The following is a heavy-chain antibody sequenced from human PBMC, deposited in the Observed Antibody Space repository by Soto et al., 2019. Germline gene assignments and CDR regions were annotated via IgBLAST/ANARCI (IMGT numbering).Heavy chain of an antibody. CDR1: GFTFSSYG. Sequence: QVQLVESGGGVVQPGRSLRLSCAASGFTFSSYGMHWVRQAPGKGLEWVAVISNDGSNKYYADSVKGRFTISRDNSKNTLYLQLNSLRAEDTAVYYCAKDRRKVVVAAPFDYWGQGTLVTVSS. J-gene: IGHJ4*02. D-gene: IGHD2-15*01. CDR3: AKDRRKVVVAAPFDY. CDR2: ISNDGSNK. V-gene: IGHV3-30*18.